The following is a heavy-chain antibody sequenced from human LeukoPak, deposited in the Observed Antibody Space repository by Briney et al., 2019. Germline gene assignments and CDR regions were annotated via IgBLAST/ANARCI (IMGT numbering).Heavy chain of an antibody. D-gene: IGHD6-13*01. CDR1: GYTFTSYG. Sequence: EASVKVSCKASGYTFTSYGISWVRQAPGQGLEWMGWISAYNGNTNYAQKLQARVTMTTDTSTSTAYMELRSLRSDDTAVYYCARGRAIAAAGDWFDPWGQGTLVTVSS. CDR2: ISAYNGNT. J-gene: IGHJ5*02. V-gene: IGHV1-18*01. CDR3: ARGRAIAAAGDWFDP.